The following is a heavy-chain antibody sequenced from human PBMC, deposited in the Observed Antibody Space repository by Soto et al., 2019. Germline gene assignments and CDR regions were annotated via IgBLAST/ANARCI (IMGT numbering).Heavy chain of an antibody. J-gene: IGHJ4*02. Sequence: QVQLVQSGAEEKKPGASVKVSCKASGYTFTSYAMHWVRQAPGQRLEWMGWINAGNGNTKYSQKFQGRGTITRDTSASTAYMELSSLRSEDTAVYYCARLKVGARVFDYWGQGTLVTVSS. CDR2: INAGNGNT. D-gene: IGHD1-26*01. CDR1: GYTFTSYA. CDR3: ARLKVGARVFDY. V-gene: IGHV1-3*05.